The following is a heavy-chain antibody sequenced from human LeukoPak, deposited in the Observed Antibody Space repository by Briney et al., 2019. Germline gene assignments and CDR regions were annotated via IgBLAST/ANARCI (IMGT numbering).Heavy chain of an antibody. CDR2: ISYDGSNK. CDR3: AKVDI. J-gene: IGHJ4*02. Sequence: GGSLRLSCAASGFTFSSYGMHWVRQAPGKGLEWVAVISYDGSNKYYADSVKGRFTISRDNSKNTLYLQMNSLRAEDTAVYYCAKVDIWGQGTLVTVSS. CDR1: GFTFSSYG. V-gene: IGHV3-30*18. D-gene: IGHD2-2*03.